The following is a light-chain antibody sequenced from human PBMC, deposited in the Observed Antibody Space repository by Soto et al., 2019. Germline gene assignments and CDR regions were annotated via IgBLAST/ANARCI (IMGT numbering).Light chain of an antibody. CDR2: EVS. V-gene: IGLV2-8*01. CDR1: SSDVGDYNY. CDR3: ISYAGYNNVV. Sequence: QSALTQPPSASGSPGQSVTISCTGTSSDVGDYNYVSWYQQHPGKAPRLMIYEVSQRPSGVPDRFSGSKSGNTASLTVSGLQAEDEADYYCISYAGYNNVVFGGGTQLTVL. J-gene: IGLJ3*02.